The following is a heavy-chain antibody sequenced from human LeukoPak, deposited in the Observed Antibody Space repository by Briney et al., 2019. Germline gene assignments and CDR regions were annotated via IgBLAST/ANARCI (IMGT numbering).Heavy chain of an antibody. CDR2: IIGGAGGT. D-gene: IGHD3-10*01. J-gene: IGHJ4*02. Sequence: GGSLRLSCAASGFSFSSHGMSWVRQAPGKGLEWVSGIIGGAGGTYYADSVKGRFTISRDNAKNTLYLQMNSLRAEDTAVYYCAKDERMVRGAMGDYWGQGTLVTVSS. V-gene: IGHV3-23*01. CDR3: AKDERMVRGAMGDY. CDR1: GFSFSSHG.